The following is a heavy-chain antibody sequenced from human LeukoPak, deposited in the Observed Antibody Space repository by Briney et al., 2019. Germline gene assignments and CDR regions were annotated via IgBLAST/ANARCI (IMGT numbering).Heavy chain of an antibody. D-gene: IGHD3-10*01. CDR1: GFIFGDYA. CDR2: IRSKAYGGTT. Sequence: GGSLRLSCTASGFIFGDYAMSWVRQAPGKGLEWVDFIRSKAYGGTTEYAASVKGRFSISRDDSKTIAYLQMNSLKTEDTAVYYCTRVVLGGSGSYYPYDAFDIWGQGTMVTVSS. V-gene: IGHV3-49*04. CDR3: TRVVLGGSGSYYPYDAFDI. J-gene: IGHJ3*02.